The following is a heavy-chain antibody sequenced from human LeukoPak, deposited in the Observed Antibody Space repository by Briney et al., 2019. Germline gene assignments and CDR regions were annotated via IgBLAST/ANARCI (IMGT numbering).Heavy chain of an antibody. Sequence: PSESLSLTCTVSGGSISSGSYYWGWIRQPAGRGLEWIGRIYTSGSTNYNPSLKSRFTITVDTSKNRFSLKLSSVTAAATAWVYGLGSVVPAVVGVDYWGQGTLVTVSS. J-gene: IGHJ4*02. CDR2: IYTSGST. V-gene: IGHV4-61*02. CDR3: LGSVVPAVVGVDY. CDR1: GGSISSGSYY. D-gene: IGHD2-2*01.